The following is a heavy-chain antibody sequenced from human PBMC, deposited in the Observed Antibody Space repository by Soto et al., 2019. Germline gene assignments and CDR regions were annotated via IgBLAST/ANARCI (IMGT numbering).Heavy chain of an antibody. CDR3: ARVPDSSAYYYYFDY. CDR1: GFTFSSYT. D-gene: IGHD3-22*01. CDR2: ISSGSSLL. J-gene: IGHJ4*02. V-gene: IGHV3-21*01. Sequence: GGSLRLSCAASGFTFSSYTMHWVRQAPGKCLEWVSSISSGSSLLYYADSVRGRFTISRDNAKNSLYLQMNSLRADDTAVYYCARVPDSSAYYYYFDYWGQGTLVNVSS.